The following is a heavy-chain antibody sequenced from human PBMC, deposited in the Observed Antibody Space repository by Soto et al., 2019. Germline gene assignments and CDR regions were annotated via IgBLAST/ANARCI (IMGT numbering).Heavy chain of an antibody. D-gene: IGHD6-6*01. Sequence: SLTCTVSGGSISSGDYYWSWIRQPPGKGLEWIGYIYYSGGTYYNPSLKSRVTISVDTSKNQFSLKLSSVTAADTAVYYCARSFSSSSLSWVDPWGQGTLVTVSS. CDR3: ARSFSSSSLSWVDP. CDR2: IYYSGGT. J-gene: IGHJ5*02. V-gene: IGHV4-30-4*01. CDR1: GGSISSGDYY.